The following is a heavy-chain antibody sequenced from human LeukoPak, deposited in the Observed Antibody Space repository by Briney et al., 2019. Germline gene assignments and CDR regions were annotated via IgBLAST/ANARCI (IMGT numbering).Heavy chain of an antibody. D-gene: IGHD1-26*01. CDR3: ASPTRSGSYEPNAFDI. Sequence: GGSLRLSCAASGFTFSGSAMHWVRQASGKGLEWVGRIRSKANSYATAYAASVKGRFTISRDDSKNTTYLQMNSLETEDTAVYYCASPTRSGSYEPNAFDIWGQGTMVTVSS. CDR2: IRSKANSYAT. J-gene: IGHJ3*02. V-gene: IGHV3-73*01. CDR1: GFTFSGSA.